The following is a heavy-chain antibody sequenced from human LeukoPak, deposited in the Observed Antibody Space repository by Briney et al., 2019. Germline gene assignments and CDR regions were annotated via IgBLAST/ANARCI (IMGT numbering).Heavy chain of an antibody. CDR1: GYIFTPHH. D-gene: IGHD5-24*01. V-gene: IGHV1-3*01. CDR2: VSAANNP. CDR3: AMSVEMPPIPSFDY. Sequence: ASVKVSCKTSGYIFTPHHIHWMRQAPGQGLELLGWVSAANNPEYSQKFQGRVVITRDASATTSYLELNSLKSEDTAVYYCAMSVEMPPIPSFDYWGQGTLVTVSS. J-gene: IGHJ4*02.